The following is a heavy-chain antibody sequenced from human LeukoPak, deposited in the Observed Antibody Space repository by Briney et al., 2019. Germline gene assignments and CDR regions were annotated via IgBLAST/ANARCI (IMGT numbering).Heavy chain of an antibody. CDR1: GGTFSSYA. CDR2: IIPIFGTA. J-gene: IGHJ5*02. Sequence: ASVKVSCKASGGTFSSYAISWVRQAPGQGLEWMGGIIPIFGTANYAQKFQGRATITADKSTSTAYMELSSLRSEDTAVYYCARDSRYSSGWYDWFDPWGQGTLVTVSS. V-gene: IGHV1-69*06. CDR3: ARDSRYSSGWYDWFDP. D-gene: IGHD6-19*01.